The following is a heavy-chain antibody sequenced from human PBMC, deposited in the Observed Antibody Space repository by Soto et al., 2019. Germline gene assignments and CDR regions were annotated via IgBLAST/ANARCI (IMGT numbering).Heavy chain of an antibody. D-gene: IGHD3-10*01. Sequence: GGSLRLSXAASGFTFSSYSMNWVRQAPGKGLEWVSSISSSSSNIYYSDSVKGRFTISRDNAKNSLFLQMNSLRAEDTAVYYCARSFSGLWFGEGAFDIWGQGTMVTVSS. J-gene: IGHJ3*02. V-gene: IGHV3-21*01. CDR3: ARSFSGLWFGEGAFDI. CDR1: GFTFSSYS. CDR2: ISSSSSNI.